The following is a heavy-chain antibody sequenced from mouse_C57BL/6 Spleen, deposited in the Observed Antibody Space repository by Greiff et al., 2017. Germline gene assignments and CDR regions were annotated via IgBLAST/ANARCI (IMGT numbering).Heavy chain of an antibody. CDR1: GYTFTSYW. V-gene: IGHV1-64*01. J-gene: IGHJ2*01. D-gene: IGHD1-1*01. Sequence: QVQLKQPGAELVKPGASVKLSCKASGYTFTSYWMHWVKQRPGQGLEWIGMIHPNSGSTNYNEKFKSKATLTVDKSSSTAYMQLSSLTSEDSAVYYCAKDGTTVVATVDYWGQGTTLTVSS. CDR3: AKDGTTVVATVDY. CDR2: IHPNSGST.